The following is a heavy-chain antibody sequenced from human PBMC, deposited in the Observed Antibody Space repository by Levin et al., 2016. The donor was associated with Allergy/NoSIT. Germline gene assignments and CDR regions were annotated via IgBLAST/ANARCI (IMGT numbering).Heavy chain of an antibody. V-gene: IGHV4-59*13. CDR3: ARLRSGDYPIARWFDP. J-gene: IGHJ5*02. D-gene: IGHD4-17*01. CDR2: IYYSGST. Sequence: PGKGLEWIGYIYYSGSTNYNPSLKSRVTISVDTSKNQFSLKLSSVTAADTAVYYCARLRSGDYPIARWFDPWGQGTLVTVSS.